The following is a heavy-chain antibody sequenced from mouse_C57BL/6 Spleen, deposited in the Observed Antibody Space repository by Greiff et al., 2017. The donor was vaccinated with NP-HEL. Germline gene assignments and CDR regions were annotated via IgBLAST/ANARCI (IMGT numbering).Heavy chain of an antibody. CDR1: GYTFTGYW. CDR2: ILPGSGST. Sequence: VMLVESGAELMKPGASVKLSCKATGYTFTGYWIEWVKQRPGHGLEWIGEILPGSGSTNYNEKFKGKATFTADTSSNTAYMQLSSLTTEDSAIYYCARGSYDYDGYYYAMDYWGQGTSVTVSS. J-gene: IGHJ4*01. D-gene: IGHD2-4*01. CDR3: ARGSYDYDGYYYAMDY. V-gene: IGHV1-9*01.